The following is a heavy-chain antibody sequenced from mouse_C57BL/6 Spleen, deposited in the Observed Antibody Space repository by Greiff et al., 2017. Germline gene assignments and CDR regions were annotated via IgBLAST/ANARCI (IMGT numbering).Heavy chain of an antibody. D-gene: IGHD4-1*01. J-gene: IGHJ3*01. CDR1: GYAFSSYW. V-gene: IGHV1-80*01. Sequence: QVQLKESGAELVKPGASVKISCKASGYAFSSYWMNWVKQRPGKGLEWIGQIYPGDGDTNSNGKFKGKATLTADKSSSTAYLQLSSLTSEDSAVYFCARGNWDRFAYWGQGTLVTGSA. CDR3: ARGNWDRFAY. CDR2: IYPGDGDT.